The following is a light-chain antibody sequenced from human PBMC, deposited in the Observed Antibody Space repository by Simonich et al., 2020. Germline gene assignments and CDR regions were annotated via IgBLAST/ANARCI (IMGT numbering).Light chain of an antibody. CDR2: LGS. CDR1: QRLLHSTGYNS. J-gene: IGKJ1*01. Sequence: DIVMTPSPLSLPVTPGEPASISCRSSQRLLHSTGYNSLDWYLQKPGPSPQLLIYLGSNRAAGVPDRFSGSGSGTDFTRKSSRVEAEDVGVYYCMQALQTPWTFGQGTKVEIK. CDR3: MQALQTPWT. V-gene: IGKV2-28*01.